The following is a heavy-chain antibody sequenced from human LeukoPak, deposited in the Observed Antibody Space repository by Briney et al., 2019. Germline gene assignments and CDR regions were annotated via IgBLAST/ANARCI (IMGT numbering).Heavy chain of an antibody. D-gene: IGHD3-16*02. CDR1: GFTFSSYS. CDR3: AREQQLSD. Sequence: GGSLRLSCATSGFTFSSYSMNWVRQAPAKGLERVSYISSCSSTIHYADSVKGRFTISRDNAKNSLYLQMNSLRDEDTAVYYCAREQQLSDWGQGTLVTVSS. J-gene: IGHJ4*02. V-gene: IGHV3-48*02. CDR2: ISSCSSTI.